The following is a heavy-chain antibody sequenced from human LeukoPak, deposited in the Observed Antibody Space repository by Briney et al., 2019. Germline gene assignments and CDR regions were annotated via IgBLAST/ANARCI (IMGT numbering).Heavy chain of an antibody. V-gene: IGHV3-33*06. CDR1: GFTFSSYG. Sequence: PGGSLRLSCAASGFTFSSYGMHWVRQAPGKGLEWVAVIWYDGSNKYYADSVKGRFTISRDNSKNTLYLQMTSLRAEDTAVYYCAKMVDTAMVIDYWGKGTLVTVSS. D-gene: IGHD5-18*01. CDR3: AKMVDTAMVIDY. CDR2: IWYDGSNK. J-gene: IGHJ4*02.